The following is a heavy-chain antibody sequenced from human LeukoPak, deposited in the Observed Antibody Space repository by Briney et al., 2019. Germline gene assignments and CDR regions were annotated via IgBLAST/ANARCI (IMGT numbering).Heavy chain of an antibody. CDR1: RFSLMDYY. V-gene: IGHV3-11*04. CDR3: TRDRASNGWQN. D-gene: IGHD6-19*01. J-gene: IGHJ4*02. Sequence: GGSLRLSCAASRFSLMDYYFSWIRQAPGKGLEWVSYISSSGDTIYYAESLQGRFTISRDNAKNSLYLQMNRLRAEDTAVYFCTRDRASNGWQNWGQGTLVTVSS. CDR2: ISSSGDTI.